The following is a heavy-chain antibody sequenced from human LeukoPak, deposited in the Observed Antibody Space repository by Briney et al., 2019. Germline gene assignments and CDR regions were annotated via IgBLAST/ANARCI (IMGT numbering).Heavy chain of an antibody. V-gene: IGHV4-34*01. D-gene: IGHD3-22*01. CDR3: ARGYYYDSSGYYPIAVVFDY. Sequence: SETLSLTCAVYGGSFSGYYWSRIRQPPGKGLEWIGEINHSGSTNYNPSLKSRVTISVDTSKNQFSLKLSSVTAADTAVYYCARGYYYDSSGYYPIAVVFDYWGQGTLVTVSS. CDR2: INHSGST. CDR1: GGSFSGYY. J-gene: IGHJ4*02.